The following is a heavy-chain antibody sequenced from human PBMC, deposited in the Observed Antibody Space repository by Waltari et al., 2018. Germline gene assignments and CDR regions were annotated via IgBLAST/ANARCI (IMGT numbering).Heavy chain of an antibody. CDR1: GYTFTDYY. CDR2: VDPEDGET. V-gene: IGHV1-69-2*01. CDR3: ATGTTVTTPHNWYFDL. Sequence: EVQLVQSGAEVKKPGATVKISCKVSGYTFTDYYIHWVQQAPGKGIGWMGLVDPEDGETIYAEKFQGRVTITADTSTDTAYMELSSLRSEDTAVHYCATGTTVTTPHNWYFDLWGRGTLVTVSS. D-gene: IGHD4-17*01. J-gene: IGHJ2*01.